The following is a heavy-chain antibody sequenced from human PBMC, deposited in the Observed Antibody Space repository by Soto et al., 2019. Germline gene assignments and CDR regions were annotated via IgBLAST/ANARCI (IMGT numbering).Heavy chain of an antibody. CDR2: INQDGSGK. CDR1: GFTFSYSW. Sequence: GGSLRLSCAASGFTFSYSWMDWARQVPGKGPEWVANINQDGSGKNYVDSVKGRFTISRDNAKNSLYLQMNSLRAEDTAVYYCASLGRHGWGQGTTVTVSS. V-gene: IGHV3-7*01. J-gene: IGHJ6*02. D-gene: IGHD3-16*01. CDR3: ASLGRHG.